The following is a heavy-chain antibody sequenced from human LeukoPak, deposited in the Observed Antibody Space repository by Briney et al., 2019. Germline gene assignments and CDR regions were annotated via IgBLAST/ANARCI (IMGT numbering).Heavy chain of an antibody. V-gene: IGHV4-31*03. CDR3: ARVKGVRRGKYYDSSGLFDY. D-gene: IGHD3-22*01. Sequence: PSETLSLTCTVSGGSISSGGYYWSWIRQHPGKGLEWIGHIYYSGSTYYNPSLKSRVTTSVDSSKNQFSLKLRSVTAADTAVYYCARVKGVRRGKYYDSSGLFDYWGQGTLVTVSS. CDR1: GGSISSGGYY. J-gene: IGHJ4*02. CDR2: IYYSGST.